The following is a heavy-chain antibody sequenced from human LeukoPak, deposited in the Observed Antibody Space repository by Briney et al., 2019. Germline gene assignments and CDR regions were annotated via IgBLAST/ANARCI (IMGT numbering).Heavy chain of an antibody. CDR2: IIPIFGTA. J-gene: IGHJ6*03. CDR3: ARATDVEMATHVRYYYYYMDV. D-gene: IGHD5-24*01. V-gene: IGHV1-69*05. Sequence: GASVKVSCKASGGTFSSYAISWVRQAPGQGLEWMGGIIPIFGTANYAQKFQGRVTITTDESTSTAYMELSSLRSEDTAVYYCARATDVEMATHVRYYYYYMDVWGNGTTVTVSS. CDR1: GGTFSSYA.